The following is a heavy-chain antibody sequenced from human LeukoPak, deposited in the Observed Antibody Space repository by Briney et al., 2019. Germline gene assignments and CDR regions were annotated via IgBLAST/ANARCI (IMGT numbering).Heavy chain of an antibody. CDR2: IYYSGST. CDR1: GGSISSGDYY. J-gene: IGHJ5*02. Sequence: PSETLSLTCTVSGGSISSGDYYWSWLRQPPGTGLEWIGYIYYSGSTYYNPSLKSRVTISVDTSKNQFSLKLSSVTAADTAVYYCARVSGTRGQYSSSWYWFDPWGQGTLVTVSS. CDR3: ARVSGTRGQYSSSWYWFDP. V-gene: IGHV4-30-4*01. D-gene: IGHD6-13*01.